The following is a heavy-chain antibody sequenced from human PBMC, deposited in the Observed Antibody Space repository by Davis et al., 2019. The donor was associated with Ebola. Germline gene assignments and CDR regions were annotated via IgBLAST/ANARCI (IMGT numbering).Heavy chain of an antibody. D-gene: IGHD6-19*01. CDR1: GFTFSSYW. Sequence: GESLKISCAASGFTFSSYWMSWVRQAPGKGLEWVANIKQDGSEKYYVDSVKGRFTISRDNAKNSLYLQMNSLRAEDTAVYYCARGSSGWPDGFDYWGQGTLVTVSS. CDR3: ARGSSGWPDGFDY. J-gene: IGHJ4*02. V-gene: IGHV3-7*03. CDR2: IKQDGSEK.